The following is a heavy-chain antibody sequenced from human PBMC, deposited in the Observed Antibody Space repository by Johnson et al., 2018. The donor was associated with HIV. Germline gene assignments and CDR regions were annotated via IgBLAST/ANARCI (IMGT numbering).Heavy chain of an antibody. V-gene: IGHV3-30*03. J-gene: IGHJ3*02. CDR2: LSYDGSNE. Sequence: VQLVESGGGLVKPGGSLRLSCAASGFTFDDYGMSWVRQAPGKGLEWVAVLSYDGSNEYYADSVKGRFTISRDNAKNSLYLQMNSLRAEDTAVYYCAREIIAAADDIWGQGTMVTVSS. CDR3: AREIIAAADDI. CDR1: GFTFDDYG. D-gene: IGHD6-13*01.